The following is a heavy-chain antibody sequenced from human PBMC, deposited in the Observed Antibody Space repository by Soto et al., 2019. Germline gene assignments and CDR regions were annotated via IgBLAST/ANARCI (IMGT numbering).Heavy chain of an antibody. CDR3: ARGWITMVRGVTNNWFDP. D-gene: IGHD3-10*01. Sequence: PSETLSLTCAVYGGSFSGYYWSWIRQPPGKGLEWIGEINHSGSTNYNPSLKSRVTISVDTSKNQFSLKLSSVTAADTAVYYCARGWITMVRGVTNNWFDPWGQGTLVTVSS. CDR1: GGSFSGYY. V-gene: IGHV4-34*01. CDR2: INHSGST. J-gene: IGHJ5*02.